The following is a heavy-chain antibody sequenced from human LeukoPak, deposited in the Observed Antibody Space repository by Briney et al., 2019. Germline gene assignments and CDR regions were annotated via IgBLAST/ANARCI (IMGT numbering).Heavy chain of an antibody. CDR2: ISYDGSNK. Sequence: PGRSLRLSCAASGFTFSSYAMHWVRQAPGKGLEWVAVISYDGSNKYYADSVKGRFTISRDNSKNTLYLQMNSLRAEDTAVYYCAREGITIFGVVSIHYYYYMDVWGKGTTVTVSS. V-gene: IGHV3-30-3*01. CDR1: GFTFSSYA. J-gene: IGHJ6*03. CDR3: AREGITIFGVVSIHYYYYMDV. D-gene: IGHD3-3*01.